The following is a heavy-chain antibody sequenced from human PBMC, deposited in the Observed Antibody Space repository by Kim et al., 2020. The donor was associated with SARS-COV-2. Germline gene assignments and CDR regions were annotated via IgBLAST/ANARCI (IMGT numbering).Heavy chain of an antibody. Sequence: SETLSLTCIVSGYSLSSGYYWCWMPLPKGMSVWWSGSLSHGGRTNYNRSLTSRPITAADPSKNQFSLKMGSVLAADTAVDYCARGLSEYVVFSPTTFDV. CDR1: GYSLSSGYY. CDR2: LSHGGRT. CDR3: ARGLSEYVVFSPTTFDV. D-gene: IGHD2-15*01. J-gene: IGHJ3*01. V-gene: IGHV4-38-2*02.